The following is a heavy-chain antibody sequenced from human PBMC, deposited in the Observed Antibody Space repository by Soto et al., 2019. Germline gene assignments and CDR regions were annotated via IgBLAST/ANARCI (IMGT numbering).Heavy chain of an antibody. D-gene: IGHD1-1*01. CDR1: GYAFTTYG. V-gene: IGHV1-18*01. CDR2: ISPHNGNT. J-gene: IGHJ4*02. Sequence: QVHLVQSGAEVKKPGASVKVSCKGSGYAFTTYGITWVRQAPGQGLEWRGWISPHNGNTNYAQKLQGRVTVTRDPSTSTAYMELRSLRSDDTAVYYCARGRYGDYWGQGALVTGSS. CDR3: ARGRYGDY.